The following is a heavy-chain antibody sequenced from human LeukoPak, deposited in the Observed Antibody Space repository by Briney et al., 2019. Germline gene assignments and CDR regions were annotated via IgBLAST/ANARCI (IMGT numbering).Heavy chain of an antibody. Sequence: SESLSLTCTVSGLSISANSWSWTRQPRGKGLEWIGYIYYSGSTYYNPSLKSRVTISVNTSKNQFSLKLSSVTAADTAVYYSWSTHYNPSLRRRASSSVDTSKNQFSLKLSSVTAADTAVYYCARLFYYGSGSQDHPLDCWGHGTLVSVSS. CDR1: GLSISANS. D-gene: IGHD3-10*01. CDR2: IYYSGST. V-gene: IGHV4-59*08. J-gene: IGHJ4*01. CDR3: WSTHYNPSLRRRASSSVDTSKNQFSLKLSSVTAADTAVYYCARLFYYGSGSQDHPLDC.